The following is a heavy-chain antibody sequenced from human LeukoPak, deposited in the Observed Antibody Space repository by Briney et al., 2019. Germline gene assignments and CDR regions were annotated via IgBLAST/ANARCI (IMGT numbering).Heavy chain of an antibody. Sequence: GASVKVSCKTSGYTFTGYGFNWVRQAPGQGLGWMVWISTYNGNTNFAQKLQGRVTMTTDTSTSTAYMELRSLRSDDTAVYYCARDRGYCTNAVCPADYWGQGTLVTVSS. V-gene: IGHV1-18*01. J-gene: IGHJ4*02. D-gene: IGHD2-8*01. CDR3: ARDRGYCTNAVCPADY. CDR2: ISTYNGNT. CDR1: GYTFTGYG.